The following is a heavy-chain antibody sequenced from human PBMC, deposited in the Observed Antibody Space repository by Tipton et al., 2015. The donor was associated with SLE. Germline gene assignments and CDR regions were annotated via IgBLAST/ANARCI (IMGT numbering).Heavy chain of an antibody. CDR3: TREKMAVGTFDD. J-gene: IGHJ4*02. D-gene: IGHD6-19*01. Sequence: GSLRLSCAASGFSFSAFWMHWVRQAPGEGLVWVSRINTDGSNIDYADSVKGRFSISRDNAKNTIYLQMNSLRVEDTAIYYCTREKMAVGTFDDWGQGTLVAVSS. CDR2: INTDGSNI. CDR1: GFSFSAFW. V-gene: IGHV3-74*01.